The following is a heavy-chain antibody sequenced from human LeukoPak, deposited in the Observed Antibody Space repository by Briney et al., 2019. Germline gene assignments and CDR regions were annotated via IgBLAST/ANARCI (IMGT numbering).Heavy chain of an antibody. CDR1: GFTFSSYS. J-gene: IGHJ4*01. V-gene: IGHV3-21*01. CDR3: ATRSPRDY. Sequence: GGSLRLSCAASGFTFSSYSMNWVRQAPGKGLEWVSYISSSSTYIYYADSVKGRFTISRDNANNSLYLQMNSLRAEDTAVYYCATRSPRDYWGQGALVTVSS. CDR2: ISSSSTYI.